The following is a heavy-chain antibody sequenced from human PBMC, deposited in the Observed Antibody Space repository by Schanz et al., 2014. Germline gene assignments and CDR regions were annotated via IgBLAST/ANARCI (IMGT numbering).Heavy chain of an antibody. CDR3: ARGGFFDSTSFDS. V-gene: IGHV1-46*03. CDR2: INPSGGST. CDR1: NYIFTKYY. J-gene: IGHJ4*02. D-gene: IGHD2-2*01. Sequence: QVQLVQSGAEVKKPGASVKLSCKASNYIFTKYYIHCVRQAPGQGLEWMGIINPSGGSTSYAQKFQGRVTMTRDTSTSTVYMELSSLRSEDTAVYYCARGGFFDSTSFDSWGQGTLVTVSS.